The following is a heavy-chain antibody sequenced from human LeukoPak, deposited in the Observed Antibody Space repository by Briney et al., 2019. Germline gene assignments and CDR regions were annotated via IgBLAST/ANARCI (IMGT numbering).Heavy chain of an antibody. CDR2: LKQDGSEK. J-gene: IGHJ5*02. D-gene: IGHD3-22*01. CDR1: GFSFSSYW. Sequence: GSLRLSCAASGFSFSSYWMTWVRQAPGKGLEWVANLKQDGSEKYYVDSVKGRFTISRDNAKNSLYLQMNSLRAEDTAVYYCARVPYDSSGYYLMGFDPWGQGTLVTVSS. V-gene: IGHV3-7*01. CDR3: ARVPYDSSGYYLMGFDP.